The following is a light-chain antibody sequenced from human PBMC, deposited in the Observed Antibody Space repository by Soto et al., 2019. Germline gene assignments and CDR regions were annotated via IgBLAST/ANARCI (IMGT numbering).Light chain of an antibody. CDR3: QQYGSSHQT. CDR1: QSVSSSY. V-gene: IGKV3-20*01. CDR2: GAS. J-gene: IGKJ5*01. Sequence: EIVLTQSPGTLSLSPGERATLSCRASQSVSSSYLAWYQQKPGQAPRLLIYGASSRATGIPDRFSGSGSGKDFTLTISRLQPEDFAVYHCQQYGSSHQTFGQGTRLDIK.